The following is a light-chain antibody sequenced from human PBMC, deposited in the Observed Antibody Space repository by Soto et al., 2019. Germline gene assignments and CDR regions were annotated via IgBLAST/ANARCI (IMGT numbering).Light chain of an antibody. CDR1: QGIRKD. J-gene: IGKJ4*01. CDR2: GAS. CDR3: LQHNSYPLT. Sequence: DIQMTQSPSSLSASVGDRVTINCRASQGIRKDLCWYQQRPGKAPKRLIFGASSLQSGVPSRFSGSASGTEFTLTISSLQPEDFATYFCLQHNSYPLTFGGGTKVELK. V-gene: IGKV1-17*01.